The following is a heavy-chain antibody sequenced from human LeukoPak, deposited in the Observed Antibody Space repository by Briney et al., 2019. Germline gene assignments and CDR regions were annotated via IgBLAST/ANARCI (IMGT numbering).Heavy chain of an antibody. J-gene: IGHJ3*02. CDR1: GFTVSSNY. CDR3: ARDPPYDSSGFYAFDI. D-gene: IGHD3-22*01. V-gene: IGHV3-53*01. Sequence: GGSLRLSCAASGFTVSSNYMSWVRQAPGKGLEWVSVIYSGGSTYYADSVKGRFTISRDNSKNTLYLQMNSLRAEDTAVYYCARDPPYDSSGFYAFDIWGQGTMVTVSS. CDR2: IYSGGST.